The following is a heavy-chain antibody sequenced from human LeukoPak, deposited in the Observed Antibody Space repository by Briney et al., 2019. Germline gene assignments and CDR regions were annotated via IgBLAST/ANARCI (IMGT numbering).Heavy chain of an antibody. J-gene: IGHJ3*02. CDR1: GGSFSGYY. CDR3: AGGSSDAFDI. D-gene: IGHD6-6*01. Sequence: PSETLSLACAVYGGSFSGYYWSWIRQPPGKGLEWIGEINHSGSTNYNPSLKSRVTISVDTSKNQFSLKLSSVTAADTAVYYCAGGSSDAFDIWGQGTMVTVSS. CDR2: INHSGST. V-gene: IGHV4-34*01.